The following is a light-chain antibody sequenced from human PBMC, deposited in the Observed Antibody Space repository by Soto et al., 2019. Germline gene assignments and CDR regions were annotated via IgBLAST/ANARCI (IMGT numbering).Light chain of an antibody. CDR2: LAS. CDR3: QQYGSSLWT. V-gene: IGKV3-20*01. J-gene: IGKJ1*01. CDR1: ETIRNNY. Sequence: EIVLTQSPGTLSLSPGETATLSCRASETIRNNYVAWYQQRPGQAPRLLIYLASNRAAGIPDRFRGSGSGADFTLTINRLEPEDFAVYLCQQYGSSLWTFGQGTKVDIK.